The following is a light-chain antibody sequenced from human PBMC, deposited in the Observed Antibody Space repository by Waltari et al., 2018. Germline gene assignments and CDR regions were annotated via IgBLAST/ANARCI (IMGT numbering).Light chain of an antibody. Sequence: EIVLTQPPATLSLSPGERATPSCRASQSVSSYLAWYQQKPGQAPRLLIYDASNRATGIPARFSGSGSGTDFTLTISSLEPEDFAVYYCQQRSNWPITFGQGTRLEIK. CDR2: DAS. V-gene: IGKV3-11*01. CDR1: QSVSSY. CDR3: QQRSNWPIT. J-gene: IGKJ5*01.